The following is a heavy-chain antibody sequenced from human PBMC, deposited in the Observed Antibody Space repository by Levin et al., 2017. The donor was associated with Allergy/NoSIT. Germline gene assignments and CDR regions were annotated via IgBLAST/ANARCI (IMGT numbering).Heavy chain of an antibody. CDR2: IYSGGGT. D-gene: IGHD2-15*01. V-gene: IGHV3-53*01. CDR3: ARAYCSGGSCLPTLFEY. Sequence: PGESLKISCAASGFTVSGNYMNWVRQAPGKGPEWVSVIYSGGGTYYADSVKGRFIISRDNSKNTLYLQMNSLRVDDTAVYYCARAYCSGGSCLPTLFEYWGQGTLVTVSS. CDR1: GFTVSGNY. J-gene: IGHJ4*02.